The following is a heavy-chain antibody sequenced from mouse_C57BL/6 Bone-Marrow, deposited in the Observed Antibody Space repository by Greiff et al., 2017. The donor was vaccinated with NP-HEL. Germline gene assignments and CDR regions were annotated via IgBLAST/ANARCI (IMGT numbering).Heavy chain of an antibody. J-gene: IGHJ3*01. CDR1: GYTFTGYW. Sequence: VKLQESGAELMKPGASVKLSCKATGYTFTGYWIEWVKQRPGHGLEWIGEILPGSGSTNYTAKFKGKATFTADTSSNTAYMQLSSLTTEDSAIYYCARHDYDGGAWFAYWGQGTLVTVSA. D-gene: IGHD2-4*01. CDR2: ILPGSGST. V-gene: IGHV1-9*01. CDR3: ARHDYDGGAWFAY.